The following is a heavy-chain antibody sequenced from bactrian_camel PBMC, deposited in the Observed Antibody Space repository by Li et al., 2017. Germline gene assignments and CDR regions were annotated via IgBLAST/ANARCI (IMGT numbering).Heavy chain of an antibody. CDR3: VTYIWNVYNY. Sequence: VQLVESGGGLVQPGGSMRLSCAASGFTFSNYDMSWVRRAPGKGLEWISSTDGSGRTTAYADSVKGRFTISRANAKNTLYLQMNGLKPGDTAMYYCVTYIWNVYNYWGQGTQVTVS. J-gene: IGHJ4*01. CDR2: TDGSGRTT. V-gene: IGHV3S40*01. CDR1: GFTFSNYD. D-gene: IGHD1*01.